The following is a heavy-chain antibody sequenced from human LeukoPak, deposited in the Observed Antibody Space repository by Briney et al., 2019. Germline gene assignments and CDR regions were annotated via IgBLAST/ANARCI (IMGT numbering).Heavy chain of an antibody. CDR2: IIPIFGTA. Sequence: SVKVSCKASGGTFSSYAISWVRQAPGQGLEWMGGIIPIFGTANYAQKFQGRVTITTDESTSTAYMELSSLRSEGTAVYYCARAHCSSTSCYDWFDPWGQGTLVTVSS. V-gene: IGHV1-69*05. D-gene: IGHD2-2*01. CDR1: GGTFSSYA. J-gene: IGHJ5*02. CDR3: ARAHCSSTSCYDWFDP.